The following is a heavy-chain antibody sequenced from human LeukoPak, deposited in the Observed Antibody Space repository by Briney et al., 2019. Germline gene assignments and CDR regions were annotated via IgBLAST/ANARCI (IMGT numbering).Heavy chain of an antibody. V-gene: IGHV1-18*01. CDR3: ARDHDSSGYILFDY. Sequence: ASVKVSCKASGYTFTSYGISWVRQAPGQGLEWMGWISAYDGNTNYAQKLQGRVTMTTDTSTSTAYMELRSLRSDDTAVYYCARDHDSSGYILFDYWGQGTLVTVSS. J-gene: IGHJ4*02. CDR1: GYTFTSYG. D-gene: IGHD3-22*01. CDR2: ISAYDGNT.